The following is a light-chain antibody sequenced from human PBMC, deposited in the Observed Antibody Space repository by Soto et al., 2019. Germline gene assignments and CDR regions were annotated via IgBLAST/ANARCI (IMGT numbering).Light chain of an antibody. CDR2: DAS. Sequence: IQMTQSPSTLSASVGDRVTITCQTSQDISNYLNWYQQKPGKAPKLLIYDASNLETGVPSRFSGSGSGTDFTFTISRLQPEDIAIYYCQQYNNSPWTFGQGTKV. CDR3: QQYNNSPWT. CDR1: QDISNY. J-gene: IGKJ1*01. V-gene: IGKV1-33*01.